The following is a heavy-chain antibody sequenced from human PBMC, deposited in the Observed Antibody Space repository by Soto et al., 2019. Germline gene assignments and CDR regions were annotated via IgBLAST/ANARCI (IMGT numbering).Heavy chain of an antibody. D-gene: IGHD1-1*01. J-gene: IGHJ4*02. CDR2: INGDGSTT. CDR1: GFAAFNTYW. CDR3: ARDRNWQLDDC. Sequence: PGGSLRLSCAASGFAAFNTYWMHWVRQAPGKGLVWVSHINGDGSTTNYADSVKGRFTIYRDNAKDTLYLQMNSLRDEVTAVYYWARDRNWQLDDCWGQGT. V-gene: IGHV3-74*01.